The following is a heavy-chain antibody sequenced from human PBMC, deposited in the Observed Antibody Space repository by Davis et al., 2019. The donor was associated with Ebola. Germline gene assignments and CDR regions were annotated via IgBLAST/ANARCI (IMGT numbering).Heavy chain of an antibody. CDR1: GFTFTTST. CDR2: ISYDGSNK. Sequence: GGSLRLSCVASGFTFTTSTMHWVRQAPGKGLEWVAVISYDGSNKYYADSVKGRFTISRDNSKNTLYLQMNSLRAEDTAVYYCAKDRVFDPWGQGTLVTVSS. V-gene: IGHV3-30-3*01. CDR3: AKDRVFDP. J-gene: IGHJ5*02.